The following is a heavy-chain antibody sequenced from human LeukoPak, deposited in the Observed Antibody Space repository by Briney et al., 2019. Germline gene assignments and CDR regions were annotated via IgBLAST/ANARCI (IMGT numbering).Heavy chain of an antibody. CDR1: GFTFRSYT. Sequence: GGSLRLSCAASGFTFRSYTMNWVRQAPGKGLEWVSSITGSSSYIYYADSVTGRFTISRDNAKNSLYLQMNTLRADDTAVYYCARDRIASQAQPTYGLDVWGQGTSVTVSS. CDR2: ITGSSSYI. CDR3: ARDRIASQAQPTYGLDV. D-gene: IGHD6-6*01. J-gene: IGHJ6*02. V-gene: IGHV3-21*01.